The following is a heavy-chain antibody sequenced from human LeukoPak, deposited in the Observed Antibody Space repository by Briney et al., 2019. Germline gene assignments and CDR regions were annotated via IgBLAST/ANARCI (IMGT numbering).Heavy chain of an antibody. V-gene: IGHV3-23*01. Sequence: GGSLRLSCAASGFTFSNYAMNWVRQAPGKGLEWVSAISGSGGSTYYADSVKGRFTISRDNSKNTLYLQMNSLRAEDTAVYYCAKDPYSSSARRWFDPWGQGTLVTVSS. D-gene: IGHD6-13*01. CDR3: AKDPYSSSARRWFDP. J-gene: IGHJ5*02. CDR1: GFTFSNYA. CDR2: ISGSGGST.